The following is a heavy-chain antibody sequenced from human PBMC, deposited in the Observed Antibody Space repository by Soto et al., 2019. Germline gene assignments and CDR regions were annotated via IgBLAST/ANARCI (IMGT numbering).Heavy chain of an antibody. J-gene: IGHJ4*02. V-gene: IGHV4-30-2*01. Sequence: QLQLQESGSGLVKPSQTLFLTCAVSGASISRAGYSWSWIRQPPGKGMEWIGYIYHSGDTYYNPSLKGRVTMSVDRSKNQFSLKLTSVTAADTAVYYCASKKLSWELPCWGQGTLVTVSS. D-gene: IGHD1-26*01. CDR2: IYHSGDT. CDR1: GASISRAGYS. CDR3: ASKKLSWELPC.